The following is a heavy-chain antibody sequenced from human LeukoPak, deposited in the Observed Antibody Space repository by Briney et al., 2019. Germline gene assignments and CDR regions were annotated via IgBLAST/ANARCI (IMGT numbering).Heavy chain of an antibody. CDR3: ARGEVATIIDY. Sequence: GGSLRLSCAASGFTFSSYSMNWVRQAPGKGLEWVSYISSSSSTIYYAESVKGRFTISRDNAKNSLYLQMNSLRAEDTAVYYCARGEVATIIDYWGQGTLVTVSS. CDR1: GFTFSSYS. D-gene: IGHD5-12*01. CDR2: ISSSSSTI. J-gene: IGHJ4*02. V-gene: IGHV3-48*01.